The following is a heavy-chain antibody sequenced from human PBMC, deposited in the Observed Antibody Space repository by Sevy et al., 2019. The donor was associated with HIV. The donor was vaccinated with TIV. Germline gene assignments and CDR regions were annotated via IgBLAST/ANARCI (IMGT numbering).Heavy chain of an antibody. CDR3: ARWGRYSYVYLREHWFDP. CDR2: MNHNSGNT. J-gene: IGHJ5*02. Sequence: GPVKVSCKASGYTFTSYDINWVRQATGQGLEWMGWMNHNSGNTGYAQKFQGRVTMTRNTSISTAYMELSSLSSEDTAMYYCARWGRYSYVYLREHWFDPWGQGTLVTVSS. V-gene: IGHV1-8*01. CDR1: GYTFTSYD. D-gene: IGHD5-18*01.